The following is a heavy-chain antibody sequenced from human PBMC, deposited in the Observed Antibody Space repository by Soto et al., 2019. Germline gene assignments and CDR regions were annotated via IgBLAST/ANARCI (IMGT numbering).Heavy chain of an antibody. CDR1: DGSVSSSSFY. J-gene: IGHJ4*02. Sequence: QVQLQESGPGLVKPSETLSLTCTVSDGSVSSSSFYWNWIRQPPGEGLEWIGYIYYSGSTNYNPSLKRRVTSSVDTSKSQFSLKLSSVTAADTAVYYCARALLGVEFDSWGQGTLVTVSS. CDR2: IYYSGST. V-gene: IGHV4-61*01. D-gene: IGHD3-3*01. CDR3: ARALLGVEFDS.